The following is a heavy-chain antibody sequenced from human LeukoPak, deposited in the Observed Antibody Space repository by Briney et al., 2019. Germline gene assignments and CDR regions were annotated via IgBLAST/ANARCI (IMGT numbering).Heavy chain of an antibody. CDR1: GFTFSSYW. CDR3: ARGGGAPDY. D-gene: IGHD3-16*01. CDR2: IKQDGSEK. J-gene: IGHJ4*02. V-gene: IGHV3-7*01. Sequence: GGSLRLSCAVSGFTFSSYWMTWVRQAPGKGLEWVANIKQDGSEKNYVDSVKGRFTISRDNAKNSLYLQMNSLRAEDTAVYYCARGGGAPDYWGQGTLVTVSS.